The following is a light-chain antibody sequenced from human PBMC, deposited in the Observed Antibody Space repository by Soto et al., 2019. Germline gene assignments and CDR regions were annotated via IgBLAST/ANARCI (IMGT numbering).Light chain of an antibody. CDR2: GNI. V-gene: IGLV1-40*01. J-gene: IGLJ3*02. CDR3: QSYDSTLSGVV. Sequence: QLVLTQPPSVSGAPGQRVTISCTGSSSNIGAGYDVHWYQQLPGTAPKLLIYGNINRPSGLPDRFSGSKSGTSASLVITGLQAEDEADYYCQSYDSTLSGVVFGGGTQLTVL. CDR1: SSNIGAGYD.